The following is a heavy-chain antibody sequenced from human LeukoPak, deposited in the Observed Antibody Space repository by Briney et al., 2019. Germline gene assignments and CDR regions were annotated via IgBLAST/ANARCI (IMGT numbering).Heavy chain of an antibody. CDR2: IYTSGST. D-gene: IGHD2-2*01. CDR3: ARDISSGYCSSTSCYAPHYFDY. Sequence: SETLSLTCTVSGGSISSGSYYWSWIRQPAGKGLEWIGRIYTSGSTNYNPSLKSRVTISVDTSKNQFSLKLSSVTAADTAVYYCARDISSGYCSSTSCYAPHYFDYWGQGTLVTVSS. V-gene: IGHV4-61*02. J-gene: IGHJ4*02. CDR1: GGSISSGSYY.